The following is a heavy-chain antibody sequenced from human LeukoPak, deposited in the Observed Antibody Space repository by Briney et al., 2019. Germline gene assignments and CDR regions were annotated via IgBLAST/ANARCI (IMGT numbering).Heavy chain of an antibody. CDR3: AKGASVWLLESRFDP. CDR2: ISWNGGSI. J-gene: IGHJ5*02. V-gene: IGHV3-9*01. Sequence: PGRSLRLSCVASGFNLDEYAMHWVRQAPGKGLEWVSGISWNGGSIGYADSVKGRVTVSRDNAKNSLYLQLSSLRPEDTALYYCAKGASVWLLESRFDPWGQGTLVTVSS. CDR1: GFNLDEYA. D-gene: IGHD4-23*01.